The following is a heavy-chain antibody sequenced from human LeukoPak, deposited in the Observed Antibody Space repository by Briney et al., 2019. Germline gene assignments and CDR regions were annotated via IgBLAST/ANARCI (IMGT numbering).Heavy chain of an antibody. CDR2: MNPNSGNT. Sequence: ASVTVSCKASGYTFTSYDINWVRQATGQGLEWMGWMNPNSGNTGYAQKFQGRVTMTRNTSISTAYMELSSLRSEDTAVYYCARGFYDILTGYWVDAFDIWGQGTMGTVS. J-gene: IGHJ3*02. CDR1: GYTFTSYD. CDR3: ARGFYDILTGYWVDAFDI. V-gene: IGHV1-8*01. D-gene: IGHD3-9*01.